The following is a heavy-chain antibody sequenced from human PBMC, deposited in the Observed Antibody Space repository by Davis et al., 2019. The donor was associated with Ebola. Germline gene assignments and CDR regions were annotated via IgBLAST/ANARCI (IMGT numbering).Heavy chain of an antibody. J-gene: IGHJ3*02. CDR1: NGSISAHY. V-gene: IGHV4-59*11. Sequence: PSETLSLTCTVSNGSISAHYWGWIRQPPGKGLEWIGYSYYRGRTYYNPSLTSRVTTSVETSKNQFSLKLSSVTAADTAMYYCVSWDAFDIWGQGTMVTVSS. CDR2: SYYRGRT. CDR3: VSWDAFDI.